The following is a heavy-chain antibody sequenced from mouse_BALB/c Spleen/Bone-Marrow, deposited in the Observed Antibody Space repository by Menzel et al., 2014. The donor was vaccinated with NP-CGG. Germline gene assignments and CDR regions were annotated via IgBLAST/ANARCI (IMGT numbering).Heavy chain of an antibody. J-gene: IGHJ1*01. Sequence: QVHVKQSGAELVKPGASVKLSCKASGYTFTSYYMYWVKQRPGQGLEWIGEINPSNGGTNFNEKFKSKATLTVDKSSSTAYIQHSSLISEDSAVYYCTRSDGYYVPHWYFDVWGAGTTVTVST. CDR1: GYTFTSYY. V-gene: IGHV1S81*02. CDR3: TRSDGYYVPHWYFDV. CDR2: INPSNGGT. D-gene: IGHD2-3*01.